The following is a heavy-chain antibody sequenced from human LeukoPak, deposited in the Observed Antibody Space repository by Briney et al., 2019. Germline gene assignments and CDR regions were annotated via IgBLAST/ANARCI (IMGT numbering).Heavy chain of an antibody. V-gene: IGHV3-21*01. J-gene: IGHJ4*02. CDR3: ARDRKVEPLPDK. CDR1: GFTFSSYG. D-gene: IGHD1-26*01. CDR2: VSSTSFHI. Sequence: GGSLRLSCAASGFTFSSYGMSWVRQAPGKGLEWVASVSSTSFHIYYADSVKGRFTISRDNAKNSLYLQLNSLRAEDTAVYYCARDRKVEPLPDKWGQGILVTVSS.